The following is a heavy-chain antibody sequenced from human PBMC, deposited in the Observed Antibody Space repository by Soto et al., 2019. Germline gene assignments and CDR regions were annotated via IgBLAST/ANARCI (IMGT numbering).Heavy chain of an antibody. V-gene: IGHV3-48*02. CDR1: GFTFSTYA. J-gene: IGHJ4*02. CDR2: ISSSSGTI. D-gene: IGHD1-7*01. Sequence: PGGSLRLSCAASGFTFSTYAMSWVRQAPGKGLEWVSDISSSSGTIYYADSVKGRFTISRDNSKNSLYLQMNSLRDEDTAVYYCASISGTTMYYWGQGTLVTVSS. CDR3: ASISGTTMYY.